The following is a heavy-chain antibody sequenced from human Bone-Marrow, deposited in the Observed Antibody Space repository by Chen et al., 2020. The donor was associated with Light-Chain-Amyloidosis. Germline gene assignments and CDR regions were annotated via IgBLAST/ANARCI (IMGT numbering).Heavy chain of an antibody. J-gene: IGHJ3*02. CDR3: AKDISYDDILPGYPADAFDI. V-gene: IGHV3-23*01. Sequence: RQAPGKGLEWVSTISGSGGSRYYGDSVKGRLTISRDNSKNALFLQMSSLRAEDTAVYYCAKDISYDDILPGYPADAFDIWGQGTMVTVSS. D-gene: IGHD3-9*01. CDR2: ISGSGGSR.